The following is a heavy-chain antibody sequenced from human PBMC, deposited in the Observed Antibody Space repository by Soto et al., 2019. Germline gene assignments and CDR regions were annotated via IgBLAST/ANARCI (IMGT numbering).Heavy chain of an antibody. Sequence: QVHLVESGGGVVQPGRSLRLSCEASGFTFGSYGMFWIHQAPGKGLEWVAVIWFDGSYKYYADSVKGRFTISRDNSNNTVYLQMSSLRAEDSAVYYCARGLELEDYFYGMDAWGQGTTVTVSS. V-gene: IGHV3-33*01. CDR1: GFTFGSYG. CDR2: IWFDGSYK. D-gene: IGHD3-3*01. J-gene: IGHJ6*01. CDR3: ARGLELEDYFYGMDA.